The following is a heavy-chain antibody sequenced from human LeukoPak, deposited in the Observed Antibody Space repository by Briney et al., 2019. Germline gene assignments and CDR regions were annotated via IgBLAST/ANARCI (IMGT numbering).Heavy chain of an antibody. V-gene: IGHV1-69*05. Sequence: SVKVSCKASGGTFSSYAISWVRQAPGQGLEWMGGIIPIFGTANYAQKFQGRVTITTDESTSTAYMELSSLRSEDTAVYYCARVLAAAGTEMDYWGQGTLVTVSS. CDR2: IIPIFGTA. J-gene: IGHJ4*02. CDR3: ARVLAAAGTEMDY. D-gene: IGHD6-13*01. CDR1: GGTFSSYA.